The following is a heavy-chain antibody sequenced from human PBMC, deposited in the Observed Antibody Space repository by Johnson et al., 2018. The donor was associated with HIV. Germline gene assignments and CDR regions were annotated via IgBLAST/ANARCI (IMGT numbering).Heavy chain of an antibody. J-gene: IGHJ3*02. Sequence: QVQLVESGGGVVQPGRSLRLSCAASGFTFSRYAMHWVRQAPGKGLEWVAVISYDGSNQYYADSVKGRFTISRDNSKNTLFLQMNSLRAEDTAVFYCARDGRITGTKDAFDIWGQGTMVTVSS. V-gene: IGHV3-30-3*01. D-gene: IGHD1-7*01. CDR1: GFTFSRYA. CDR3: ARDGRITGTKDAFDI. CDR2: ISYDGSNQ.